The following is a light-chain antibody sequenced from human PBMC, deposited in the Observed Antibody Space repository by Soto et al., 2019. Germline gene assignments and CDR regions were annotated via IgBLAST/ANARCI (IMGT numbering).Light chain of an antibody. Sequence: ALQMTQSPSSLSASVGDRVTITCRASQGIRNDLGWYQQKPGKAPKLLIYAAFSLQSGVPSRFSGSGSGTDFTLTISSLQPEDFVPYYCLDAYTNPLTFGQGTKVEIK. CDR1: QGIRND. V-gene: IGKV1-6*01. CDR2: AAF. J-gene: IGKJ1*01. CDR3: LDAYTNPLT.